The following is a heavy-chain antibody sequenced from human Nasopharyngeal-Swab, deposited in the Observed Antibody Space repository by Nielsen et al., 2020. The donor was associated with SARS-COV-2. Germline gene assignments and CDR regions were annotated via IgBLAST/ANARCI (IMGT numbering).Heavy chain of an antibody. CDR2: IIPIFGTA. Sequence: SVKVSCKASGGTFISYAISWVRQAPGQGLEWMGGIIPIFGTANYAQKFQGRVTITADKSTSTAYMELSSLRSEDTAVYYCARVIYRTYYYGSGSYTHYYYYMDVWGKGTTVTVSS. D-gene: IGHD3-10*01. CDR1: GGTFISYA. J-gene: IGHJ6*03. V-gene: IGHV1-69*06. CDR3: ARVIYRTYYYGSGSYTHYYYYMDV.